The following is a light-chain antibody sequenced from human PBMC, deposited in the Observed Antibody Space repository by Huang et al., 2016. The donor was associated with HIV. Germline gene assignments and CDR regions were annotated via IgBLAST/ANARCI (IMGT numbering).Light chain of an antibody. V-gene: IGKV1-39*01. CDR3: QQSYSALSS. J-gene: IGKJ5*01. CDR1: QNINTY. CDR2: SAS. Sequence: IQMTQSPTSLSASIGDRVSIACRVSQNINTYLNLYQQKPGKAPKLLISSASTLDSGVPSRFSGSGSGTDFTLTIRGLQLDDFATYYCQQSYSALSSFGPGTRL.